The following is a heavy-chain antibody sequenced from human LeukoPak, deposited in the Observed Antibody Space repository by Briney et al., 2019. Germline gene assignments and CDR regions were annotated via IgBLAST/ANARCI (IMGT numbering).Heavy chain of an antibody. V-gene: IGHV3-7*01. J-gene: IGHJ4*02. D-gene: IGHD1-26*01. Sequence: GGSLRLSCVASGFTFSGYWMSWVRQAPGKGAEWVANIKQDGSEIYYVGSVKGRFTISRDNAKNSLYLHMNSLRVEDTAVYYCARDKAVGPTLLDYWGQGTLVTVSS. CDR1: GFTFSGYW. CDR3: ARDKAVGPTLLDY. CDR2: IKQDGSEI.